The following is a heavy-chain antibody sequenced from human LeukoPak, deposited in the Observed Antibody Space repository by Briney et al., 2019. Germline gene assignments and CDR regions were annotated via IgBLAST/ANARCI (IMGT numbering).Heavy chain of an antibody. CDR2: ISAYNGNT. D-gene: IGHD6-6*01. CDR3: ARDRAARPGNWFDP. V-gene: IGHV1-18*01. J-gene: IGHJ5*02. CDR1: GYTFTSYG. Sequence: ASVKVSCKASGYTFTSYGISWVRQAPGQGLEWMGWISAYNGNTNYAQKLQGRVTMTTDTSTSTAHMELRSLRSDDTAVYYCARDRAARPGNWFDPWGQGTLVTVSS.